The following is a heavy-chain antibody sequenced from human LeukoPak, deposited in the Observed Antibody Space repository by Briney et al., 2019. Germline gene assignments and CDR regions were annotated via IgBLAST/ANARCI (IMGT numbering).Heavy chain of an antibody. J-gene: IGHJ4*02. CDR3: ARGSGTYYYDSSGYYLDY. CDR1: GGSISSGSYY. V-gene: IGHV4-61*02. Sequence: SQTLSLTCTVSGGSISSGSYYWSWIRQPAGKGLEWIGRIYTSGSTNYNPSLKSRVTISVGTSKNQFSLKLSSVTAADTAVYYCARGSGTYYYDSSGYYLDYWGQGTLVTVSS. D-gene: IGHD3-22*01. CDR2: IYTSGST.